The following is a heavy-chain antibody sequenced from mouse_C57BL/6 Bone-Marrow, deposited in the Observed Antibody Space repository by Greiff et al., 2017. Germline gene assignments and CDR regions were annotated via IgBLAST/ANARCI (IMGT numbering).Heavy chain of an antibody. J-gene: IGHJ1*03. V-gene: IGHV1-85*01. CDR1: GYTFTSYD. Sequence: QVQLKQSGPELVKPGASVKLSCKASGYTFTSYDINWVKQRPGQGLEWIGWIYPRDGSTKYNEKFKGKATLTVGTSSSTAYKELHSLTSEDSAVYFCARLEYDGSSGDWYCDVWGTGTTVTVSS. CDR3: ARLEYDGSSGDWYCDV. CDR2: IYPRDGST. D-gene: IGHD1-1*01.